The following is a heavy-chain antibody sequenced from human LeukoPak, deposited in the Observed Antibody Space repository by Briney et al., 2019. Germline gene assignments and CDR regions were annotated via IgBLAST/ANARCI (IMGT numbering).Heavy chain of an antibody. V-gene: IGHV4-39*07. J-gene: IGHJ4*02. CDR1: GGSISTSNYY. Sequence: SETLSLTCTVSGGSISTSNYYWGWIRQPPGKGLEWIGEINHSGSTNYNPSLKSRVTISVDTSKNQFSLKLSSVTAADTAVYYCARVILYYDSSGYPDYWGQGTLVTVSS. D-gene: IGHD3-22*01. CDR2: INHSGST. CDR3: ARVILYYDSSGYPDY.